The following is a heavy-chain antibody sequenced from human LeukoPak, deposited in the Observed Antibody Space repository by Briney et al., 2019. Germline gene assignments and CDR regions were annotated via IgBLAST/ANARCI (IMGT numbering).Heavy chain of an antibody. CDR3: ARYDSSSPSFDY. CDR2: MYYSGSS. J-gene: IGHJ4*02. V-gene: IGHV4-59*01. D-gene: IGHD3-22*01. CDR1: SGSLRSYY. Sequence: SETLSLTCTVSSGSLRSYYWSWIRQPPGKGLEWIGYMYYSGSSDYNPSLKSRVTISVDTSKNQFSLKLSSVTAADTAVYYCARYDSSSPSFDYWGQGTLVTVSS.